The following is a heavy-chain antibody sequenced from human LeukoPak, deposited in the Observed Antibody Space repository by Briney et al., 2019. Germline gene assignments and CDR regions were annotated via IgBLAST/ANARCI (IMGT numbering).Heavy chain of an antibody. CDR2: ISSNGGST. V-gene: IGHV3-64D*09. D-gene: IGHD3-10*01. CDR1: GFTFTSYG. CDR3: VGVRWFGGANWFDP. J-gene: IGHJ5*02. Sequence: GGSLRLSCSASGFTFTSYGMHWVRQAPGKGLEYVSAISSNGGSTYYADSVKGRFTISRDNSKNTVYLQMSSLRAEDTAVYFCVGVRWFGGANWFDPWGQGTLVTVSS.